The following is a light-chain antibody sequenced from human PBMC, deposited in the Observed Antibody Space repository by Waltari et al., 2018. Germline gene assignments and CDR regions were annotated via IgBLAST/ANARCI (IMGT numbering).Light chain of an antibody. CDR2: GAS. CDR3: QQYNTWPRT. Sequence: EIVMTHSPATLSVSPGERATLSCRASQSVSSNLAGYQQKPGQAPRPLIYGASTRASGIPDRFGGSGSGTEFTLTISSLQSEDFAVYYCQQYNTWPRTFGQGTKLEI. J-gene: IGKJ2*01. CDR1: QSVSSN. V-gene: IGKV3-15*01.